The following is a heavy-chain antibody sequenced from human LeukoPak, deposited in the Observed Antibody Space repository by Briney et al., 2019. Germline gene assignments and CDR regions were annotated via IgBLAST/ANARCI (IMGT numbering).Heavy chain of an antibody. CDR1: GYTFTSYY. D-gene: IGHD3-10*01. J-gene: IGHJ6*03. V-gene: IGHV1-69*13. CDR2: IIPIFGTA. Sequence: GASVKVSCKASGYTFTSYYMHWVRQAPGQGLEWMGGIIPIFGTANYAQKFQGRVTITADESTSTAYMELSSLRSEDTAVYYCARVSVWFGEADYYYMDVWGKGTTVTVSS. CDR3: ARVSVWFGEADYYYMDV.